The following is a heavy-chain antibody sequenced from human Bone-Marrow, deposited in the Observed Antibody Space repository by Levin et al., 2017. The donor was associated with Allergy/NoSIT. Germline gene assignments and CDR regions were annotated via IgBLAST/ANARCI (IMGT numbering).Heavy chain of an antibody. CDR1: EFAFSSYL. CDR2: IHRDGSST. Sequence: GESLKISCVASEFAFSSYLMHWGRQAPGKGLVWVSRIHRDGSSTTYADSVKGRFTISRDNAKNTLYLQMNSLTAEDTAVYYCGGGPENYYGMDVWGQGTTVTVSS. V-gene: IGHV3-74*01. J-gene: IGHJ6*02. CDR3: GGGPENYYGMDV.